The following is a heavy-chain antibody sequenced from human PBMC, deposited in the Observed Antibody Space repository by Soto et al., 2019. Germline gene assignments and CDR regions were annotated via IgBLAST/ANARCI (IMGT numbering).Heavy chain of an antibody. Sequence: EVQLLESGGGLVQPGGSLRLSCADSGFTFSSYAMSWVRQAPGKGLEWVSAISGSGGSTYYADSVKGRFTIARDNSKNTLYLQMNSLRAEDTAVYYCAKEGITMVRGVIYYYYGMDVWGQGTTVTVSS. CDR2: ISGSGGST. CDR1: GFTFSSYA. CDR3: AKEGITMVRGVIYYYYGMDV. J-gene: IGHJ6*02. V-gene: IGHV3-23*01. D-gene: IGHD3-10*01.